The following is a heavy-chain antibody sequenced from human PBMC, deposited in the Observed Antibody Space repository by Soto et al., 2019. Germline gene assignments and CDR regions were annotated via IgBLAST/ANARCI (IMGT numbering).Heavy chain of an antibody. D-gene: IGHD2-2*01. Sequence: PGGSLRLSCAASGFTLSNYAMHWVRQAPGKGLEWVAIISYDGNNKYNADSVKGRFTISRDNSKNTLYLQMNSLRAEDTAVYYRARDRVCTSATCGEFDYYYYYGMDVWGQGTTVTVSS. CDR1: GFTLSNYA. CDR3: ARDRVCTSATCGEFDYYYYYGMDV. CDR2: ISYDGNNK. V-gene: IGHV3-30*04. J-gene: IGHJ6*02.